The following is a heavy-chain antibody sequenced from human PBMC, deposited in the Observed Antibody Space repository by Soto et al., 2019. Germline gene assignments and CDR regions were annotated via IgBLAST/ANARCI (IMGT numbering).Heavy chain of an antibody. V-gene: IGHV1-18*01. CDR1: GYTFTSYG. J-gene: IGHJ6*02. Sequence: ASVKVSCKASGYTFTSYGISWVRQAPGQGLEWMGWISAYNGNTNYAQKLQGRVTMTTDTSTSTAYMELRSLRSDDTAVYYCARLYYYDSSGFSHPYGMDVWGQGTTVTVSS. CDR3: ARLYYYDSSGFSHPYGMDV. D-gene: IGHD3-22*01. CDR2: ISAYNGNT.